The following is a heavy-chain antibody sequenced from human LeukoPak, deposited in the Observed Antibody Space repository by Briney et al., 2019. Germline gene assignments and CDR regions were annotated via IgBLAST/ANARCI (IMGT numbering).Heavy chain of an antibody. Sequence: SETLSLTCTVSGGSISSYYWSWIRQPPGKGLEWIGYIYYSGSTNYNPSLKSRVTISVDTSKNQFSLKLSSVTAADTAVYYCARQPYGDYASYYYYYGMDVWGQGTTVTVSS. V-gene: IGHV4-59*08. CDR3: ARQPYGDYASYYYYYGMDV. J-gene: IGHJ6*02. CDR2: IYYSGST. CDR1: GGSISSYY. D-gene: IGHD4-17*01.